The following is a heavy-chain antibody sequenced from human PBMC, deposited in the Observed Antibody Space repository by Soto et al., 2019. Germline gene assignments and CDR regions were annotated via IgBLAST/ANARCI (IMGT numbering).Heavy chain of an antibody. V-gene: IGHV1-69*13. CDR1: GGTFSSYA. CDR3: ARARITIFGVVIYYYYGMDV. Sequence: ASVKVSCKASGGTFSSYAISWVRQAPGQGLEWMGGIIPIFGTANYAQKFQGRVTITADESTSTAYMELSSLRSEDTAVYYCARARITIFGVVIYYYYGMDVWGQGTTVTVSS. CDR2: IIPIFGTA. D-gene: IGHD3-3*01. J-gene: IGHJ6*02.